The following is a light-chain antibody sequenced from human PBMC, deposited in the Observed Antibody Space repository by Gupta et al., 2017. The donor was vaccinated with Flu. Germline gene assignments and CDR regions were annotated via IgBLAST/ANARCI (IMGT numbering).Light chain of an antibody. V-gene: IGLV1-40*01. J-gene: IGLJ3*02. CDR3: QSYDSSLSGSV. Sequence: QSVLTPPPSLSGDPRQRVTMSCAGSIPNIGAGYDVHWYQQLPGTAPKRLIYGNSNRPSGVPDRFSGSKSGTSASLAITGLQAEDEADYYCQSYDSSLSGSVFGGGTKLTVL. CDR1: IPNIGAGYD. CDR2: GNS.